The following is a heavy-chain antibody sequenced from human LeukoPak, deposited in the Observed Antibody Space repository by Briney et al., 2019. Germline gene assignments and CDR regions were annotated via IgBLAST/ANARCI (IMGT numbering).Heavy chain of an antibody. J-gene: IGHJ5*02. V-gene: IGHV4-59*12. D-gene: IGHD3-10*01. Sequence: SETLSLTRTVSGASISRYYWSWIRQPPGKGLEWIGYIYHSGSTYYNPSLKSRVTISVDRSKNQFSLKLNSVTAADTAVYYCARVARVYGSGGPNWFDPWGQGTLVTVSS. CDR1: GASISRYY. CDR3: ARVARVYGSGGPNWFDP. CDR2: IYHSGST.